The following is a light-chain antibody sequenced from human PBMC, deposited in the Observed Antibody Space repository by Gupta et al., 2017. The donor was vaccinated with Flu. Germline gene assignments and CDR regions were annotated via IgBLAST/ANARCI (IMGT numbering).Light chain of an antibody. CDR2: LGS. CDR1: QSRLYSNGYIY. J-gene: IGKJ1*01. CDR3: KQPLNSPWT. Sequence: DIVMTQSPLSLAVTPGEPASISCRTSQSRLYSNGYIYVNWYLQKPGQSPQLLINLGSNRASGVPDRFSGSGSGTYFTLKISRGEAEDVGIYYCKQPLNSPWTFGQGTKVEIK. V-gene: IGKV2-28*01.